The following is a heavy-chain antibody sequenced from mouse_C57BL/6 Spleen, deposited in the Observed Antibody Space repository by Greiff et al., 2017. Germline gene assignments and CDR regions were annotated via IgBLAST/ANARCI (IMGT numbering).Heavy chain of an antibody. CDR2: ISYDGSN. D-gene: IGHD6-1*01. J-gene: IGHJ3*01. CDR1: GYSITSGYY. Sequence: EVKLMESGPGLVKPSQSLSLTCSVTGYSITSGYYWNWIRQFPGNKLEWMGYISYDGSNNYNPSLKNRISITRDTSKNQFFLKLNSVTTEDTATYYCASERQPRGFAYWGQGTLVTVSA. CDR3: ASERQPRGFAY. V-gene: IGHV3-6*01.